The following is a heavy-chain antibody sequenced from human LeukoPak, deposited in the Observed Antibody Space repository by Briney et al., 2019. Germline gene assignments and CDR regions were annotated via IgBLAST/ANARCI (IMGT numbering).Heavy chain of an antibody. CDR2: ISDSGGST. CDR3: AKDLLRGGATRFRDYYYYMDV. J-gene: IGHJ6*03. V-gene: IGHV3-23*01. Sequence: GGSLTLSCAASGFTFSSYAMSWFLQAPGEGLEWVSAISDSGGSTYYADSVKGRFTISRDNSKNTLYLQMNSLRAGDTAVYYCAKDLLRGGATRFRDYYYYMDVWGKGTTVTVSS. CDR1: GFTFSSYA. D-gene: IGHD1-26*01.